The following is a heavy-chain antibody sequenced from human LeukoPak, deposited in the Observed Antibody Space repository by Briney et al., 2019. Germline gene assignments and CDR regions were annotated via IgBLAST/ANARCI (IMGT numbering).Heavy chain of an antibody. CDR1: GFTFSSSW. V-gene: IGHV3-23*05. Sequence: GGSLRLSCAASGFTFSSSWMTWVRQAPGKGLEWVSGIINTGSSTYYGESVKGRFTISRDNYKNTLYLQMNSLRAEDTAVYYCAKGHYGSGSRTYFDYWGQGTLVTVSS. J-gene: IGHJ4*02. CDR3: AKGHYGSGSRTYFDY. CDR2: IINTGSST. D-gene: IGHD3-10*01.